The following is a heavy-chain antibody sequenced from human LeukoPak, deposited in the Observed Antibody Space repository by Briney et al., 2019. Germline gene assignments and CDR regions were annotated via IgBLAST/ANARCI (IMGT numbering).Heavy chain of an antibody. D-gene: IGHD1-26*01. J-gene: IGHJ6*02. CDR3: ARGGALGMDV. CDR1: GFTFSDYY. Sequence: GGSLRLSCAASGFTFSDYYMTWIRQAPGKGLEWVSYISGVASDTYYGDSVKGRFTISRDNAKNSVYLQMNSLRAEDTAVYYCARGGALGMDVWGQGTTVTVSS. V-gene: IGHV3-11*01. CDR2: ISGVASDT.